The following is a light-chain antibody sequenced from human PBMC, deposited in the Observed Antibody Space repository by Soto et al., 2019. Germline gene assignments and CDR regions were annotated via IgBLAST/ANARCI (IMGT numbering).Light chain of an antibody. CDR3: SPYTSRITRV. Sequence: QSALTQPASVSGSPGQSITISCTGTSSDVGGYNYVSWYQQHPGKAPKLMIYEVTNRPSGVSNRFSGSKSGNTASLTISGLQAEDEADYYCSPYTSRITRVFGTGTKVTVL. J-gene: IGLJ1*01. CDR1: SSDVGGYNY. V-gene: IGLV2-14*01. CDR2: EVT.